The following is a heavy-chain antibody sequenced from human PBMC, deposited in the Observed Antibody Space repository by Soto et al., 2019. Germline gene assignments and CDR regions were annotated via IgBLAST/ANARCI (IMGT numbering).Heavy chain of an antibody. V-gene: IGHV4-61*01. CDR3: ARVPLRYRSSHNFDS. CDR1: GASVSSGSFY. CDR2: IYNNETF. Sequence: SETLSLTCSVSGASVSSGSFYWSWIRQPPGKGLEWIGFIYNNETFNYNPSLKSRVTLSVDTSKHQFSLKLSSVTAADTAVYYCARVPLRYRSSHNFDSWGQGALVTVSS. D-gene: IGHD6-19*01. J-gene: IGHJ4*02.